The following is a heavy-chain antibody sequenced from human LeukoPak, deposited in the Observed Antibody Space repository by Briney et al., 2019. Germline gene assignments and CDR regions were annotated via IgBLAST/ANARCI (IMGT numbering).Heavy chain of an antibody. CDR3: ARDPMTYYYDSSGYNFFDY. D-gene: IGHD3-22*01. CDR1: GFIFSSYA. Sequence: GGSLRLSCAASGFIFSSYAMHWVRQAPGKGLEWVAVISYDGSNKYYADSVKGRFTISRDISKNTLYLQMNSLRAEDTAVYYCARDPMTYYYDSSGYNFFDYWGQGTLATVSS. J-gene: IGHJ4*02. V-gene: IGHV3-30*04. CDR2: ISYDGSNK.